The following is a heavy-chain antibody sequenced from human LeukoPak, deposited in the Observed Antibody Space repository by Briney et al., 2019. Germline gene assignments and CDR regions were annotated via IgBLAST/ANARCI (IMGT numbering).Heavy chain of an antibody. Sequence: GGSLRLSCAASGFTFSSYSMNWVRQAPGKGLEWVSSISSSSSYIYYADSVKGRFTISRDNAKNSLYLQMNSLRAEDTAVYYCARDSVDFWSGYYYYFDYWGQGTLVTVSS. D-gene: IGHD3-3*01. CDR1: GFTFSSYS. J-gene: IGHJ4*02. CDR3: ARDSVDFWSGYYYYFDY. CDR2: ISSSSSYI. V-gene: IGHV3-21*01.